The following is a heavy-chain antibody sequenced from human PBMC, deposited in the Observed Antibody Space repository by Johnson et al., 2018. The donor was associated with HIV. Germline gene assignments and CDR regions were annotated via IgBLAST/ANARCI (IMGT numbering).Heavy chain of an antibody. CDR2: ISGSGRST. V-gene: IGHV3-23*04. CDR1: GFTFSSYA. D-gene: IGHD4-23*01. J-gene: IGHJ3*02. CDR3: AKDYHDDYGGNYHDAFDI. Sequence: VQLVESGGGLVKPGGSLRLSCAASGFTFSSYAMSWVRQAPGRGLEWVSSISGSGRSTYYADSVKGRFTISRDNSKNTLYLQMNSLRVEDTAVYYCAKDYHDDYGGNYHDAFDIWGQGTMVTVSS.